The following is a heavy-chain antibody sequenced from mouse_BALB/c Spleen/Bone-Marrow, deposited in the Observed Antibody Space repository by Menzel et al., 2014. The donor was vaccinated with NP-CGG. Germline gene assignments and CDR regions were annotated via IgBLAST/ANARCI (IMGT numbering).Heavy chain of an antibody. CDR1: GFAFSSYD. D-gene: IGHD1-1*01. J-gene: IGHJ2*01. V-gene: IGHV5-12-1*01. Sequence: KLQESGGGLVKPGGSLKLSCEASGFAFSSYDMSWVRQTPEKRLEWVAFISRGGDNTYYPDTVKGRFTISRDNAKNTLYLQMSSLKSEDTAKYYCARHTLYYYPSDYWGQGTTLTVSS. CDR3: ARHTLYYYPSDY. CDR2: ISRGGDNT.